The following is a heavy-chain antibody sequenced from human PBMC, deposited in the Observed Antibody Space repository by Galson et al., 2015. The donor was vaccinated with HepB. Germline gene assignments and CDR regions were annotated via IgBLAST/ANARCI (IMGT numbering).Heavy chain of an antibody. CDR1: GFIFSSYW. Sequence: SLRLSCAASGFIFSSYWMHWVRQAPGKGLVWVSRINSNGSITNYADSVKGRFTISRDNAKNTLYLQMNSLGAEDTAVYYCATNLAVAGGWGQGTLVTVSS. V-gene: IGHV3-74*01. J-gene: IGHJ4*02. D-gene: IGHD6-19*01. CDR3: ATNLAVAGG. CDR2: INSNGSIT.